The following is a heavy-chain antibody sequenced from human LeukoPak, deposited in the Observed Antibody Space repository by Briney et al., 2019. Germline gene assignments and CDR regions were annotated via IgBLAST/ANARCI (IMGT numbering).Heavy chain of an antibody. V-gene: IGHV1-24*01. CDR1: GYTLSELS. CDR2: FDPEDGET. Sequence: GASVKVSCKVSGYTLSELSMHWVRQAPGKGLEWMGGFDPEDGETIYAQKFQGRVTMTEDTSTDTAYMELSSLSSEDTAVYYCATLRSYWYSSSWYVAFDIWGQGTMVTVSS. CDR3: ATLRSYWYSSSWYVAFDI. D-gene: IGHD6-13*01. J-gene: IGHJ3*02.